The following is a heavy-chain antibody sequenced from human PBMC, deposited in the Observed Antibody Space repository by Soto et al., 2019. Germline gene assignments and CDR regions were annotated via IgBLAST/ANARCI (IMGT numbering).Heavy chain of an antibody. Sequence: QVQLVQSGAEVKKPGSSVKVSCKASGGTFSSYAISWGRQAPGQGVEWMGGIIPIFGTANYAQKFQGRVTITADKSTSTAYMELSSLRSEDTAVYYCARDRMDGGYANFDYWGQGTLVTVSS. CDR3: ARDRMDGGYANFDY. J-gene: IGHJ4*02. CDR2: IIPIFGTA. V-gene: IGHV1-69*06. D-gene: IGHD5-12*01. CDR1: GGTFSSYA.